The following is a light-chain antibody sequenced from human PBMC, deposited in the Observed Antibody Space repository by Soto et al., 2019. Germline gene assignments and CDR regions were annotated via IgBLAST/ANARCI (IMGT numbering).Light chain of an antibody. CDR1: SSNIGTTA. Sequence: QSVLTQPPSASGTPGQRVTFSCSGSSSNIGTTAVNWYQQLPGTAPKLLIYSDTQRPSGVPDRFSGSKSGTSASLAISGLQSEDEADYYCAAWDDSLNGLVFGGGTKLTVL. CDR3: AAWDDSLNGLV. V-gene: IGLV1-44*01. J-gene: IGLJ2*01. CDR2: SDT.